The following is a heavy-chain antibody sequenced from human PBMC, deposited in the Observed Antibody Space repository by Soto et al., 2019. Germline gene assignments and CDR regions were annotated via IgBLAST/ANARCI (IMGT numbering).Heavy chain of an antibody. D-gene: IGHD6-19*01. CDR2: IYYSGST. V-gene: IGHV4-39*01. J-gene: IGHJ4*02. CDR3: ARQRQWLEYFDY. Sequence: QLQLQESGPGLVKPSETLSLTCTVSGGSISRSSYYWGWILQPPGKGLEWIGSIYYSGSTYYNPSLKSRVSISVNTPKNQFSRKLTSVTAADTAVYYCARQRQWLEYFDYWGQGTLVTVSS. CDR1: GGSISRSSYY.